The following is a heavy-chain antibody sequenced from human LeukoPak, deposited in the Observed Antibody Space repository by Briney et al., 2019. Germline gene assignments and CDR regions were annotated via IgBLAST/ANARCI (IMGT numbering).Heavy chain of an antibody. CDR3: ARHTAGGANYYYGMDV. CDR1: GGSISSYY. CDR2: IYYSGST. D-gene: IGHD3-10*01. J-gene: IGHJ6*02. V-gene: IGHV4-59*08. Sequence: SETLSLTCTVSGGSISSYYRSWIRQPPGKGLEGIGYIYYSGSTNYNPSLKSRVTISVDTSKNQFSLKLSSVTAADTAVYYCARHTAGGANYYYGMDVWGQGTTVTVSS.